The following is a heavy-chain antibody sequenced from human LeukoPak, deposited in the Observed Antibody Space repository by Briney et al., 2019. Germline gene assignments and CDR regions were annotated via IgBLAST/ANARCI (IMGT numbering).Heavy chain of an antibody. CDR3: ARLMWDIVVVRAASPDPAGYGMDV. J-gene: IGHJ6*02. CDR2: IYPGDSNT. CDR1: GSRFTSYS. Sequence: GGPREFSGKGSGSRFTSYSSGWAGRLHGKGLEGMRIIYPGDSNTSYNPSFKGQVTISADKSISTAYLQWSSLKAPDTAMYYCARLMWDIVVVRAASPDPAGYGMDVWGQGTTVTVSS. V-gene: IGHV5-51*01. D-gene: IGHD2-2*01.